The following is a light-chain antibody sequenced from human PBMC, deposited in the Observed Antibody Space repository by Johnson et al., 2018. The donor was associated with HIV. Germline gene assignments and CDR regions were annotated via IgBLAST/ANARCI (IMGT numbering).Light chain of an antibody. CDR3: GTWDSSLSAYV. CDR1: SSNIGNNY. CDR2: ENN. J-gene: IGLJ1*01. Sequence: QSVLTQPPSVSAAPGQKVTISCSGSSSNIGNNYVSWYQQLPGTAPKLLIYENNKRPSGIPDRFSGSKSGTSATLGITGLPTGDEADYYCGTWDSSLSAYVFGTGTKVTV. V-gene: IGLV1-51*02.